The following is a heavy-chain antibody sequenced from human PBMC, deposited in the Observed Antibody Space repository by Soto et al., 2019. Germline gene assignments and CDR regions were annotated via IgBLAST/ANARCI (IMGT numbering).Heavy chain of an antibody. Sequence: ASVKVSCKASGYTFTSYGISWVRQAPGQGLEWMGWISAYNGNTNYAQKLQGRVTMTTDTSTSTAYMELRSLRSDDTAVYYCARQVTLAAVSATVDYWGQGTLVTVSS. J-gene: IGHJ4*02. CDR2: ISAYNGNT. CDR3: ARQVTLAAVSATVDY. V-gene: IGHV1-18*04. D-gene: IGHD2-21*02. CDR1: GYTFTSYG.